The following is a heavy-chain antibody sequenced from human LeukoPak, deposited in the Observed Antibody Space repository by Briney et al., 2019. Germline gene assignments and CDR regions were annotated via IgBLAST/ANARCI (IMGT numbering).Heavy chain of an antibody. Sequence: AGSLRLSCAASGFTFSSYSLNWVRQVPGKGLEWVSCITSNIYTYYADSVRGRFTISRDNSQNSVYLVMNSLRAEDTAVYYCARERDTSMLALDSWGQGTLVTVSS. CDR1: GFTFSSYS. D-gene: IGHD2-8*01. J-gene: IGHJ4*02. V-gene: IGHV3-21*06. CDR2: ITSNIYT. CDR3: ARERDTSMLALDS.